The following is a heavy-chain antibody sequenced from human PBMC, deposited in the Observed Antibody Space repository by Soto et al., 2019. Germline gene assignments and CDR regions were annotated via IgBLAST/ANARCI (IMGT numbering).Heavy chain of an antibody. D-gene: IGHD1-26*01. J-gene: IGHJ4*02. V-gene: IGHV3-15*05. CDR1: GFSFSNGW. Sequence: ELQLVEPGGGLVKPGGSLRLSCASSGFSFSNGWMSWVRQAPGKGLEWVGRIKSKTDGETTDYAAPVKGRFTILRDESKNTLYLQMNSLKIENTAVYYCTTDEWEWGQGTLVTVSS. CDR3: TTDEWE. CDR2: IKSKTDGETT.